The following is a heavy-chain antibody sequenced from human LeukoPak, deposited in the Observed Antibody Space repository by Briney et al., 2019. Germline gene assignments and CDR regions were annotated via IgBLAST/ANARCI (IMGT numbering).Heavy chain of an antibody. Sequence: GGSLRLSCVVSGFTFSSYAVSWVRQAPGKGLEWVSGISGSGGTTYYADSVKGRFTISRDNSKNTLYLQMNSLRAEDTAVFYCAKEHDSSGYADYWGQGTLVTVSS. D-gene: IGHD3-22*01. CDR1: GFTFSSYA. CDR3: AKEHDSSGYADY. J-gene: IGHJ4*02. CDR2: ISGSGGTT. V-gene: IGHV3-23*01.